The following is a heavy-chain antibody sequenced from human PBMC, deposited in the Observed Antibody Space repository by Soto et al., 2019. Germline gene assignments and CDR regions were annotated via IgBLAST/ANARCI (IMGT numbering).Heavy chain of an antibody. CDR2: IYSAVST. Sequence: QLQESGPGLVKASETLSLTCTVSGGSISSTDHYWGWIRQPPGKGLEWLGSIYSAVSTFHNPSLKRRATISVATSRNQFSLRLSSVTASYTAVYYCARLVFHCLRGSCDDYNFYGLDVWGQGTTVTVSS. J-gene: IGHJ6*02. CDR1: GGSISSTDHY. CDR3: ARLVFHCLRGSCDDYNFYGLDV. V-gene: IGHV4-39*01. D-gene: IGHD2-15*01.